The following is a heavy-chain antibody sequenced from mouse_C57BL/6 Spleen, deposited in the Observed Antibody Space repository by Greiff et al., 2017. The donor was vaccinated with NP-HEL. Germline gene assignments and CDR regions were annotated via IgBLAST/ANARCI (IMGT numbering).Heavy chain of an antibody. CDR3: ARSSVVANQAWFAY. CDR2: IYPRDGST. V-gene: IGHV1-78*01. CDR1: GYTFTDHT. D-gene: IGHD1-1*01. J-gene: IGHJ3*01. Sequence: VQLQQSDAELVKPGASVKISCKVSGYTFTDHTIHWMKQRPEQGLEWIGYIYPRDGSTKYNEKFKGKATLTANKTSSTSYMQLNSLTSEDSAVYFCARSSVVANQAWFAYWGQGTLVTVSA.